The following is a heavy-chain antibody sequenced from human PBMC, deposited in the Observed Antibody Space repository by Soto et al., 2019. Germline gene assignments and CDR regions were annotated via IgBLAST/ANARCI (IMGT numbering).Heavy chain of an antibody. J-gene: IGHJ4*02. CDR2: INPSGGST. CDR1: GYTFTSYY. D-gene: IGHD3-22*01. V-gene: IGHV1-46*01. CDR3: ARDRHEYYYDSSGYSLTLDY. Sequence: GASVKVSCKASGYTFTSYYMHWVRQAPGQGLEWMGIINPSGGSTSYAQKFQGRVTMTRDTSTSTVYMELSSLRSEDTAVYYCARDRHEYYYDSSGYSLTLDYWGQGTLVTVS.